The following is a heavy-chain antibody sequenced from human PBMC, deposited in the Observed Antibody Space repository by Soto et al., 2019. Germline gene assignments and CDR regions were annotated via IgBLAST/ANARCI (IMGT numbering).Heavy chain of an antibody. CDR2: IYHSGST. V-gene: IGHV4-38-2*02. D-gene: IGHD6-13*01. J-gene: IGHJ6*02. CDR3: ARDMGIAAAGYYYYYGMDV. CDR1: GYSISSGYY. Sequence: PSETLSLTCAVSGYSISSGYYWGWIRQPPGKGLEWIGSIYHSGSTYYNPSLKSRVTISVDTSKNQFSLKLSSVTAADTAVYYCARDMGIAAAGYYYYYGMDVWGQGTTVTVSS.